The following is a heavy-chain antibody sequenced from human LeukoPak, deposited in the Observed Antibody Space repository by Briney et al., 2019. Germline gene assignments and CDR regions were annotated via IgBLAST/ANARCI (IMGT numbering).Heavy chain of an antibody. V-gene: IGHV4-34*01. D-gene: IGHD3-16*02. CDR3: ARAHSYVWGSYPTDHYFDY. CDR1: GGSFSGYY. Sequence: SETLSLTCAVYGGSFSGYYWSWIRQPPGKGLEWIGEINHSGSTNYNPSLKSRVTISVDTSKNQFSLKLSSVTAADTAVYYCARAHSYVWGSYPTDHYFDYWGQGTLVTVSS. CDR2: INHSGST. J-gene: IGHJ4*02.